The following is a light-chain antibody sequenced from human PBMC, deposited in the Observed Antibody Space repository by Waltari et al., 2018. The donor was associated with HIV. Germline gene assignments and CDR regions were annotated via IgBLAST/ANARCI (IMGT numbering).Light chain of an antibody. V-gene: IGLV2-8*01. CDR3: SSFTGVNTDVI. CDR2: EVS. Sequence: QSALTQPPSASGSPGQSVTISCTVTSNDVGAYNFVSWYQHHPGKAPKLIIYEVSKRPSGVPDRFSASKSANTASLTVSGLQTEDEADYYCSSFTGVNTDVIFGGGTRLTVL. J-gene: IGLJ2*01. CDR1: SNDVGAYNF.